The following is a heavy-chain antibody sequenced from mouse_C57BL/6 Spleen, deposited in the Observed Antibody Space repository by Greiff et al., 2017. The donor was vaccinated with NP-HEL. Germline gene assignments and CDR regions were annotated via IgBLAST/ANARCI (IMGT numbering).Heavy chain of an antibody. D-gene: IGHD1-1*01. Sequence: QVQLQQPFAQLVKPGASVKLSCKASGYTFTSYWMHWVKQRPGQGLEWIGMIPPNSGSTNYNEKFKSKATLTVDKSSSTAYMQLSSLTSEDSAVYYCARERLLFDYWGQGTTLTVSS. CDR2: IPPNSGST. J-gene: IGHJ2*01. CDR1: GYTFTSYW. V-gene: IGHV1-64*01. CDR3: ARERLLFDY.